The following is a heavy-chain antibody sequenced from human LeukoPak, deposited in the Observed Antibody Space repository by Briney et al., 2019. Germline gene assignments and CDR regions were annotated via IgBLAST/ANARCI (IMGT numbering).Heavy chain of an antibody. D-gene: IGHD6-13*01. CDR3: AKDRVAATGIGELEH. Sequence: GGSLRLSCAASGFTFSTYAMSWVRRAPGKGLEWVSTVSGSGSSAYYADSVKGRFTISRDNSKNTLYLQMNSLRAEDTAVYYCAKDRVAATGIGELEHWGQGTLVTVSS. CDR2: VSGSGSSA. J-gene: IGHJ1*01. V-gene: IGHV3-23*01. CDR1: GFTFSTYA.